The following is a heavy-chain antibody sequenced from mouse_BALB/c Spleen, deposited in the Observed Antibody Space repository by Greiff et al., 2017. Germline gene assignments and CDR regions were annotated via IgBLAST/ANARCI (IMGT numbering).Heavy chain of an antibody. Sequence: QVQLQQPGAELVMPGASVKMSCKASGYTFTDYWMHWVKQRPGQGLEWIGAIDTSDSYTSYNQKFKGKATLTVDESSSTAYMQLSSLTSEDSAVYYCARWRDYERTMDYWGQGTSVTVSS. CDR1: GYTFTDYW. D-gene: IGHD2-4*01. V-gene: IGHV1-69*01. CDR3: ARWRDYERTMDY. CDR2: IDTSDSYT. J-gene: IGHJ4*01.